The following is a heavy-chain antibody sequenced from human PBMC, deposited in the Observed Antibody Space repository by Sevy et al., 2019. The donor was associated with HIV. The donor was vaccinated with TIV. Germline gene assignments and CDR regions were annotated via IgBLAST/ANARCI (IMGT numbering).Heavy chain of an antibody. CDR1: GYTFTDEY. CDR3: ARDAGSRTTNSGLDV. D-gene: IGHD1-7*01. J-gene: IGHJ6*02. Sequence: ASVKVSCKASGYTFTDEYLHWVRQAPGQGLEWIGRIFPNSGVTKSAQRFRGRVTMTRDTSMSTAYMELSGLRSDDTAVYYCARDAGSRTTNSGLDVWGQGTTVTRLL. CDR2: IFPNSGVT. V-gene: IGHV1-2*06.